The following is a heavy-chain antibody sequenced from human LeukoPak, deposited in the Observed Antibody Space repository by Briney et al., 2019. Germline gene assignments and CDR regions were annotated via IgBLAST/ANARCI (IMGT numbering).Heavy chain of an antibody. CDR1: GGSISSGGYY. D-gene: IGHD5-12*01. CDR2: IYYSGST. CDR3: ASEVIVATIWGNWFDP. J-gene: IGHJ5*02. V-gene: IGHV4-31*03. Sequence: SQTLSLTCTVSGGSISSGGYYWSWIRQHPGXXXXXXXXIYYSGSTYYNPSLKSRVTISVDTSRNQFSLKLSSVTAADTAVYYCASEVIVATIWGNWFDPWGQGTLVTVSS.